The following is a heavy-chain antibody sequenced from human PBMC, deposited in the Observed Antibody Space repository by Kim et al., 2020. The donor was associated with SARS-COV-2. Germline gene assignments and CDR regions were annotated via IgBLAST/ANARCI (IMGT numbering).Heavy chain of an antibody. V-gene: IGHV4-4*07. D-gene: IGHD6-19*01. CDR3: ARGVAGAVFDY. J-gene: IGHJ4*02. Sequence: SETLSLTCTVSSGSINNYYWNWIRQPAGKGLEWIGRIYSSGSTNYNPSLKSRVTMSIDTSKKQFSLKRNSVNAADTAVYCCARGVAGAVFDYWGQGTRDT. CDR2: IYSSGST. CDR1: SGSINNYY.